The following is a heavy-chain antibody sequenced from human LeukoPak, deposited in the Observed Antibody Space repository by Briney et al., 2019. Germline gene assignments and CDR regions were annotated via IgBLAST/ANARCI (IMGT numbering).Heavy chain of an antibody. Sequence: SETLSLTCTVSGGSISSYYWSWIRQPPGKGLEWIGYIYHSGSTYYNPSLKSRVTISVDRSKNQFSLKLSSVTAADTAVYYCARDGTGYYGMDVWGQGTTVTVSS. V-gene: IGHV4-59*12. D-gene: IGHD3-10*01. CDR1: GGSISSYY. J-gene: IGHJ6*02. CDR2: IYHSGST. CDR3: ARDGTGYYGMDV.